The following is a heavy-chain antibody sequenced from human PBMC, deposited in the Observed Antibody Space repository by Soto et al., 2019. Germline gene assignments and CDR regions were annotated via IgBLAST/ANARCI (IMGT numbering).Heavy chain of an antibody. V-gene: IGHV3-30*18. J-gene: IGHJ6*02. CDR2: ISYDGSNK. D-gene: IGHD2-21*02. Sequence: SGGSLRLSCAASGFPFSSYGMHWVRQAPGKGLEWVALISYDGSNKYYADSVKGRFTGSRDNSKNTVYLQMNSLRAEDTAVYYCAKVAQGDPLISDYGMDVWGQGTTVTVSS. CDR1: GFPFSSYG. CDR3: AKVAQGDPLISDYGMDV.